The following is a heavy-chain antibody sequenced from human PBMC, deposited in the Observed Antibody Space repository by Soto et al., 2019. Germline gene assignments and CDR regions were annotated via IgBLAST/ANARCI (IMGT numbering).Heavy chain of an antibody. CDR1: GFTFSSYG. CDR3: AKDYYYDSSGYLDY. J-gene: IGHJ4*02. D-gene: IGHD3-22*01. CDR2: ISYDGSNK. V-gene: IGHV3-30*18. Sequence: PGGSLRLSCAASGFTFSSYGMHWVRQAPGKGLEWVAVISYDGSNKYYADSVKGRFTISRDNFKNTLYLQMNSLRAEDMAVYYCAKDYYYDSSGYLDYWGQGTLVTVSS.